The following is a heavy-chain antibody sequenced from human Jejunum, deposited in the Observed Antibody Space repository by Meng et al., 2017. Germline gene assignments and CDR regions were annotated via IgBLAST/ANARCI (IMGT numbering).Heavy chain of an antibody. V-gene: IGHV3-23*01. CDR2: ISASGVTI. Sequence: GGLWRPSVAASGSTFSSYAMNWIRQVPGKGLERVSFISASGVTIDYADSVKGRFTISRDNSKNTLYLEMNSLRAEDTAVYYCEKDRAVSAPRGLAYWGEGKRVTGCS. J-gene: IGHJ4*02. CDR3: EKDRAVSAPRGLAY. D-gene: IGHD6-19*01. CDR1: GSTFSSYA.